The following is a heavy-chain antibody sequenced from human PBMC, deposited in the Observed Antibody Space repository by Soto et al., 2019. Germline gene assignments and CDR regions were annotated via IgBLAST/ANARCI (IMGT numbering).Heavy chain of an antibody. D-gene: IGHD6-13*01. V-gene: IGHV4-4*07. CDR1: GGSTSDSY. Sequence: QVPLKESGPGLVKPSETLSLICTVSGGSTSDSYWSWIRQTAAKRLEWIGRVHSSGSNYYNPSLKSRVDMSVDRSHNQIALELRSLTVADTATYYCVKNVAAVGPDWFGPWGQGTLVTVS. J-gene: IGHJ5*02. CDR2: VHSSGSN. CDR3: VKNVAAVGPDWFGP.